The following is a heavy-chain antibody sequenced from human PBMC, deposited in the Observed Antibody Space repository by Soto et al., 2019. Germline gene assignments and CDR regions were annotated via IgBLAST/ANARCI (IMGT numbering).Heavy chain of an antibody. CDR2: INPNSGGT. J-gene: IGHJ3*02. CDR1: GYTFTGYY. CDR3: LVRGYYYGSGGYTRVLGAFDI. Sequence: ASVKVSCKASGYTFTGYYMHWVRQAPGQGLEWMGWINPNSGGTNYAQKFQGRVTMTRDTSISTAYMELSRLRSDDTAVYYCLVRGYYYGSGGYTRVLGAFDIWGQGTMVTVSS. D-gene: IGHD3-22*01. V-gene: IGHV1-2*02.